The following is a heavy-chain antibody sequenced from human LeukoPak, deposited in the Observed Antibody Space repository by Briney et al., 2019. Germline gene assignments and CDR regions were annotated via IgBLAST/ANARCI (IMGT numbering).Heavy chain of an antibody. V-gene: IGHV1-18*01. Sequence: GASVKVSCKASGYTFTSSGISWVRQAPGQGLEWMGWISTYNGNTNYAQKLQGRVTMTTDTSTSTAYMELRSLRSDDTAVYYCARAGLRLGELVHYFDYWGQGTLVTVSS. CDR1: GYTFTSSG. D-gene: IGHD3-10*01. CDR3: ARAGLRLGELVHYFDY. J-gene: IGHJ4*02. CDR2: ISTYNGNT.